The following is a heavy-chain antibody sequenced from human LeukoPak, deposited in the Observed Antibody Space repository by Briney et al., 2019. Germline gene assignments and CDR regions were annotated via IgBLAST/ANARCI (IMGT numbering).Heavy chain of an antibody. CDR1: GFTFSSYG. Sequence: GGSLRLSCAASGFTFSSYGIHWVRQAPGKGLEWVAFIRYDGSNNYYADSVKGRFTISRDNSKNTLYLEMNSLRAEDTAVYYCAKDRSRLVDYWGQGTLVTVSS. V-gene: IGHV3-30*02. J-gene: IGHJ4*02. CDR2: IRYDGSNN. CDR3: AKDRSRLVDY. D-gene: IGHD3-10*01.